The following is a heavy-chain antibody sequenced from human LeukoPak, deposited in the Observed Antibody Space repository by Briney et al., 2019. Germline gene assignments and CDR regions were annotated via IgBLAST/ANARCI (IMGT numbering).Heavy chain of an antibody. J-gene: IGHJ5*02. CDR2: IYPGDSDT. Sequence: GESLQISCKGSGYSFTSYWIGWVRQMPGKGLEWMGIIYPGDSDTRYSPSFQGQVTISADKSISTAYLQWSSLKASDTAMYYCARLSGYCSGGSCRNWFDPWGQGTLVTVPS. CDR1: GYSFTSYW. D-gene: IGHD2-15*01. CDR3: ARLSGYCSGGSCRNWFDP. V-gene: IGHV5-51*01.